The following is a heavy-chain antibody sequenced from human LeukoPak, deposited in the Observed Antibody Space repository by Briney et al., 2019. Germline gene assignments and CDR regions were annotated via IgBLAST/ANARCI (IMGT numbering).Heavy chain of an antibody. V-gene: IGHV4-59*08. CDR2: IYYSGST. J-gene: IGHJ4*02. Sequence: SETLSLTCTVSGGSISSYYWSWIRQPPGKGLEWIGYIYYSGSTTYNPSLKSRVTISVDTSKKQLSLKLSSVTAADTAAYYCARHQDVGAIAFDYWGQGTLVTVSS. CDR1: GGSISSYY. D-gene: IGHD1-26*01. CDR3: ARHQDVGAIAFDY.